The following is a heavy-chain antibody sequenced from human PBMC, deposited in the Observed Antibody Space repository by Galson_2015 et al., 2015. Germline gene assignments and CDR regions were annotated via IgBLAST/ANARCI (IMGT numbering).Heavy chain of an antibody. Sequence: SLRLSCAASGFTFSSYAMHWVRQAPGKGLGWVAVISYDGSNKYYADSVKGRFTISRDNSKNTLYLQMNSLRAEDTAVYYCARDRVVATILYYYYGMDVWGQGTTVTVSS. V-gene: IGHV3-30-3*01. CDR2: ISYDGSNK. CDR3: ARDRVVATILYYYYGMDV. CDR1: GFTFSSYA. D-gene: IGHD5-12*01. J-gene: IGHJ6*02.